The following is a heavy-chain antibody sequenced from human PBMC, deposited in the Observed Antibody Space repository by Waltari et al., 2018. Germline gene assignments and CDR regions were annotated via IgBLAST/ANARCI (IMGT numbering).Heavy chain of an antibody. V-gene: IGHV1-69*08. CDR1: GGTFSSYA. CDR3: VGYYDFWSGYYRGGGGMDV. CDR2: IIPIFGTA. J-gene: IGHJ6*02. Sequence: QVQLVQSGAEVKKPGSSVKVSCKASGGTFSSYAISWVRQAPGQGLEWMGRIIPIFGTANYAQKFQGRVTITADKSTSTAYMELSSLRSEDTAVYYCVGYYDFWSGYYRGGGGMDVWGQGTTVTVSS. D-gene: IGHD3-3*01.